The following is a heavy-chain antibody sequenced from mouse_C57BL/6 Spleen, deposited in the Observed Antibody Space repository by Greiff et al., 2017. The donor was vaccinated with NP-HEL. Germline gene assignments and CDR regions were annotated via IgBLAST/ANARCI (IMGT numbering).Heavy chain of an antibody. V-gene: IGHV1-53*01. CDR2: INPSNGGT. CDR3: ASSKYYYGCGYFYYAMDY. D-gene: IGHD1-1*01. J-gene: IGHJ4*01. Sequence: QVQLQQPGTELVKPGASVKLSCKASGYTFTSYWMHWVKQRPGQGLEWIGNINPSNGGTNYNEKFKSKATLTVDKSSSTAYMQLSSLTSEDSAVYFCASSKYYYGCGYFYYAMDYWGQGTSVTVSS. CDR1: GYTFTSYW.